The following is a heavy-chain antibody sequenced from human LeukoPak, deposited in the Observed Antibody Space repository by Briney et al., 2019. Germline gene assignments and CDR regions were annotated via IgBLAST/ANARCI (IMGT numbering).Heavy chain of an antibody. V-gene: IGHV4-4*07. Sequence: SETLSLTCSVSGASISDFYWSWIRQPAGKGLEWIGRIYSSGNTNYNPSLRSRVTMSLDASKNQFSLELRSVTAADTAVYYCVRHSGDYWGQGTLVTVSS. CDR3: VRHSGDY. J-gene: IGHJ4*02. CDR1: GASISDFY. CDR2: IYSSGNT. D-gene: IGHD7-27*01.